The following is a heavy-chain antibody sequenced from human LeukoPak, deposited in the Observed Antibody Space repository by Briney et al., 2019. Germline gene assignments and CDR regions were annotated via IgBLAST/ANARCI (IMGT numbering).Heavy chain of an antibody. D-gene: IGHD4/OR15-4a*01. V-gene: IGHV3-21*01. CDR2: ISSSSSYI. Sequence: GGSLRLSCAASGFTFSSYSMNWVRQAPGKGLEWVSSISSSSSYIYYADSVKGRFTISRDNAKNSLYLQMNSLRAEDTAVYYCARDDLTGSPSNFDYWGQGTLVTVSS. J-gene: IGHJ4*02. CDR3: ARDDLTGSPSNFDY. CDR1: GFTFSSYS.